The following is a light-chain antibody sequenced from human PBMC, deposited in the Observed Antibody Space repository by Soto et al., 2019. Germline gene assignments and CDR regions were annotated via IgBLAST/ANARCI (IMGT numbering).Light chain of an antibody. CDR2: DTS. CDR1: QSVNSNY. Sequence: EIVLMQSPGTLSLSPGEGATLSCSASQSVNSNYLAWYQQKPGQAPTVLIFDTSRRATGVPDRFSGSGSGTDFTLTISRLEPGDFAVYYCQQYGSSQFTFGPGTKVNIK. V-gene: IGKV3-20*01. CDR3: QQYGSSQFT. J-gene: IGKJ3*01.